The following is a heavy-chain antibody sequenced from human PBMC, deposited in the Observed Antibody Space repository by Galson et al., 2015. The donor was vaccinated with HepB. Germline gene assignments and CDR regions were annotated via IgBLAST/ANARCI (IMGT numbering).Heavy chain of an antibody. CDR3: ARDRCQYGVRDTGY. CDR2: IIPILGIA. Sequence: SVKVSCKASGGTFSSYAISWVRQAPGQGLEWMGRIIPILGIANYAQKFQGIVTITAEKSKSTAYMEMSSLRSEDTAVYYCARDRCQYGVRDTGYWGQGTLVTVSS. J-gene: IGHJ4*02. V-gene: IGHV1-69*04. CDR1: GGTFSSYA. D-gene: IGHD3-10*01.